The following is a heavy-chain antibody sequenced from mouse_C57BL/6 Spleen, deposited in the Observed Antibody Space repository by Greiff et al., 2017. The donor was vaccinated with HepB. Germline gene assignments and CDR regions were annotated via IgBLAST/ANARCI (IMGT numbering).Heavy chain of an antibody. V-gene: IGHV14-2*01. CDR2: IDPEDGET. D-gene: IGHD1-1*01. CDR1: GFNIKDYY. CDR3: AFITTVVARYWYFDV. J-gene: IGHJ1*03. Sequence: VQLRQSGAELVKPGASVKLSCTASGFNIKDYYMHWVKQRTEQGLEWIGRIDPEDGETKYAPKFQGKATITADTSSNTAYLQLSSLTSEDTAVYYCAFITTVVARYWYFDVWGTGTTVTVSS.